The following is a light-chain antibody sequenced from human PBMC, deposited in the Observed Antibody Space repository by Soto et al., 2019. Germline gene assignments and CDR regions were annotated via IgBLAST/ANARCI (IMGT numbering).Light chain of an antibody. J-gene: IGKJ1*01. V-gene: IGKV3-20*01. Sequence: EIVLTQSPGTLSLSPEKTATLSCRASQSVSSSYLAWYQQKPGQAPRLLIYGASSRATGIPDRSSGSGSGTDFTLTISRLEPEDFAVYYCQQYGSSRTFGQGTKVDIK. CDR3: QQYGSSRT. CDR1: QSVSSSY. CDR2: GAS.